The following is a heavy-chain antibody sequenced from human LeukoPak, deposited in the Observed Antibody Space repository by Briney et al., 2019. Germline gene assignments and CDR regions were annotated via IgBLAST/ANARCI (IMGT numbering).Heavy chain of an antibody. J-gene: IGHJ6*02. D-gene: IGHD3-10*01. Sequence: GSSVKVSCKAPGDTFGSYAISWVRQAHGQGLEWMGRTIPILGIAKYAQKFQGRLTITADTSTSTAYMQLTNLRSDDTAVYYCARDFGYSGSYLYGMDVWGQGTTVTVSS. V-gene: IGHV1-69*04. CDR1: GDTFGSYA. CDR2: TIPILGIA. CDR3: ARDFGYSGSYLYGMDV.